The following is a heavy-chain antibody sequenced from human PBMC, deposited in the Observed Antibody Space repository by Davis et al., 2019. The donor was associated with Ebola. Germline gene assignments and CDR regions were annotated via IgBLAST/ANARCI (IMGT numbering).Heavy chain of an antibody. J-gene: IGHJ4*02. V-gene: IGHV1-3*01. CDR2: INAGIGNT. Sequence: ASVKVSCKASAYTFTSYDINWVRQATGQSLEWMGWINAGIGNTRYSQRFQGRFTITRDTSATTAYMELSSLTSEDTAVYYCARERDQHYYGSGSYPYWGQGTLVTVSS. D-gene: IGHD3-10*01. CDR3: ARERDQHYYGSGSYPY. CDR1: AYTFTSYD.